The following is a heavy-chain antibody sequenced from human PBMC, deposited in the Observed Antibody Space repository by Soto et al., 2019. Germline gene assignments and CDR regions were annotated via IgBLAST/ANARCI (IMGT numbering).Heavy chain of an antibody. CDR2: IWYDGSNK. D-gene: IGHD2-21*02. CDR1: GFTFSSYG. J-gene: IGHJ4*02. V-gene: IGHV3-33*01. Sequence: QVQLVESGGGVVQPGRSLRLSCAASGFTFSSYGMHWVRQDPGKGLEWVAVIWYDGSNKYYADSVKGRFTISRDNSKNTLYLQMNSLRAEDTAVYYCARALAGYCGGDCYSDYWGQGTLVTVSS. CDR3: ARALAGYCGGDCYSDY.